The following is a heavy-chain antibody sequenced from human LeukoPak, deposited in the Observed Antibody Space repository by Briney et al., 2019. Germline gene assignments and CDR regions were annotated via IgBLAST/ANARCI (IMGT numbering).Heavy chain of an antibody. D-gene: IGHD6-13*01. V-gene: IGHV4-61*02. CDR1: GGSISNGSFY. Sequence: PSETLSLTCAVSGGSISNGSFYWTWIRQPAGKGLEWIGRIYTNGNTVYNPSLKSRVTISLDTSGNQFSLKLNSVTAADTAVYFCARRSGSDWYAFFDSWGQGTLVLVSS. CDR2: IYTNGNT. CDR3: ARRSGSDWYAFFDS. J-gene: IGHJ4*02.